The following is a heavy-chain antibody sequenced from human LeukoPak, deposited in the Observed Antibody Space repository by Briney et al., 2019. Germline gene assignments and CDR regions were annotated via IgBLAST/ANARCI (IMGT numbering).Heavy chain of an antibody. J-gene: IGHJ4*02. D-gene: IGHD6-13*01. Sequence: ASVKVSCKASGGTFSSYAISWVRQAPGQGLEWMGGIIPIFGTANYAQKFQGRVTITADESTSTAYMELSSLRSEDTAVYYCAVSYSKSYYFDYWGQGTLVTVSS. V-gene: IGHV1-69*13. CDR3: AVSYSKSYYFDY. CDR2: IIPIFGTA. CDR1: GGTFSSYA.